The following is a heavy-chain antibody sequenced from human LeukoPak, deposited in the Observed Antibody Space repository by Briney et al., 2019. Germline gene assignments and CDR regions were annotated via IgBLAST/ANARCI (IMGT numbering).Heavy chain of an antibody. D-gene: IGHD5-18*01. CDR1: GFTVSSNY. CDR3: ARIDTALDNDAFDI. Sequence: GGSLRLSCAASGFTVSSNYMSWVRQAPGKGLEWVSVIYSGGSTYYADSVKGRFTISRDNSKNTLYLQMNSLRAEDTAVYYCARIDTALDNDAFDIWGRGTMVTVSS. J-gene: IGHJ3*02. V-gene: IGHV3-66*02. CDR2: IYSGGST.